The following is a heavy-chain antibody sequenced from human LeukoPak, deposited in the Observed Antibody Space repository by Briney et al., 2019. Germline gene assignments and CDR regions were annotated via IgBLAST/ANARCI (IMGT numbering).Heavy chain of an antibody. CDR3: ARVELRYFDWSRYFDY. J-gene: IGHJ4*02. V-gene: IGHV3-7*03. Sequence: GGSLRLSCAASGFTFSSYWMSWVRQAPGKGLEWVANIKQDGSEKYYVDSVKSRFTISRDNAKNSLYLQMNSLRAEDTAVYYCARVELRYFDWSRYFDYWGQGTLVTVSS. D-gene: IGHD3-9*01. CDR2: IKQDGSEK. CDR1: GFTFSSYW.